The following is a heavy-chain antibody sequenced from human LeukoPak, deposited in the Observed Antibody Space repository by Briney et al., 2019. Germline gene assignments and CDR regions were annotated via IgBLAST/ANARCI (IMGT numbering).Heavy chain of an antibody. CDR1: GFTFSSYE. V-gene: IGHV3-48*03. J-gene: IGHJ5*02. CDR3: AKDLSVLVRFGESSRERWFDP. CDR2: ISGSGSTI. Sequence: TGGSLRLSCAASGFTFSSYEMNWVRQAPGKGLEWVSYISGSGSTIYYADSVKGRFTISRDNAKNSLYLQMNSLRAEDTAVYYCAKDLSVLVRFGESSRERWFDPWGQGTLVTVSS. D-gene: IGHD3-10*01.